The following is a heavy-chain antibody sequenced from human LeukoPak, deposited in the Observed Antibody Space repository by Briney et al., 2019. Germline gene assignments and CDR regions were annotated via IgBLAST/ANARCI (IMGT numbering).Heavy chain of an antibody. CDR1: GFTFSSYS. Sequence: GGSLRLSCAASGFTFSSYSMNWVRQAPGKGLEWISSISSSSSYIYYADSVKGRFTISRDNAKNSLYLQMNSLRAEDTAVYYCARDRPEYYDFWSGYYSYYYYMDVWGKGTTVTVSS. CDR2: ISSSSSYI. CDR3: ARDRPEYYDFWSGYYSYYYYMDV. D-gene: IGHD3-3*01. J-gene: IGHJ6*03. V-gene: IGHV3-21*01.